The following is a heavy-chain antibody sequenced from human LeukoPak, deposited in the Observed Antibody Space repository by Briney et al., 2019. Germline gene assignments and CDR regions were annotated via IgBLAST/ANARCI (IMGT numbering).Heavy chain of an antibody. V-gene: IGHV3-21*01. D-gene: IGHD3-10*01. CDR3: ANIVGVSGSGSYWDYFDY. CDR2: ISSSSSYI. Sequence: PGGSLRLSCAASGFTFSSYSMNWVRQAPGKGLEWVSSISSSSSYIYYADSVKGRFTISRDNAKNSLYLQMNSLRAEDTAVYYCANIVGVSGSGSYWDYFDYWGQGTLVTVSS. CDR1: GFTFSSYS. J-gene: IGHJ4*02.